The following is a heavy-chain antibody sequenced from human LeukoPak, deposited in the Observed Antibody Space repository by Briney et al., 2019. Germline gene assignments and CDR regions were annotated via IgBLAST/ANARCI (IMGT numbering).Heavy chain of an antibody. CDR2: IRSKANSYAT. J-gene: IGHJ4*02. Sequence: PGGSLRLSRAASGFTFSGSAMHWVRQASGKGLEWVGRIRSKANSYATAYAASVKGRFTISRDDSKNTAYLQMNSLKTEDTAVYYCTPSLYDILTGSDYWGQGTLVTVSS. CDR1: GFTFSGSA. CDR3: TPSLYDILTGSDY. D-gene: IGHD3-9*01. V-gene: IGHV3-73*01.